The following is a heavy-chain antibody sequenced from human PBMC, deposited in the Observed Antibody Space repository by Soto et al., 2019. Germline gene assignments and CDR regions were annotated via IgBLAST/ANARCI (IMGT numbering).Heavy chain of an antibody. CDR3: VRAAGYSGNDYVYYYGMDV. CDR2: VWYDGRNK. D-gene: IGHD5-12*01. V-gene: IGHV3-33*01. CDR1: GFTFSSHG. Sequence: QVQVVESGGGVVQPGRSPRLSCAASGFTFSSHGMHWVRQAPGKGLEWVALVWYDGRNKDYADSVKGRFTISRDNSKNTLYLQMNSLRDEDTAVYYCVRAAGYSGNDYVYYYGMDVWGQGTTVTVSS. J-gene: IGHJ6*02.